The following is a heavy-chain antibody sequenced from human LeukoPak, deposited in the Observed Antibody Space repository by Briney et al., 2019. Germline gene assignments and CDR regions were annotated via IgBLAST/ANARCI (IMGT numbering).Heavy chain of an antibody. J-gene: IGHJ1*01. CDR2: IGTAGDT. Sequence: GGSLRLSCAASGFTFSSYAMSWVRQAPGKGLEWVSAIGTAGDTYYPGSVKGRFTISRENAKNSLYLQMNSLRAGDTAVYYCARTSYDSSGYQYFQHWGQGTLVTVSS. V-gene: IGHV3-13*01. CDR1: GFTFSSYA. D-gene: IGHD3-22*01. CDR3: ARTSYDSSGYQYFQH.